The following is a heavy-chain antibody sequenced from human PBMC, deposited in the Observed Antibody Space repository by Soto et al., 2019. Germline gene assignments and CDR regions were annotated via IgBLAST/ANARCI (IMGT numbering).Heavy chain of an antibody. V-gene: IGHV4-4*02. CDR3: ARVAHYYGSGSWYFDY. CDR1: GGSISSSNW. J-gene: IGHJ4*02. CDR2: IYHCGST. D-gene: IGHD3-10*01. Sequence: QVQLQESGPGLVKPSGTLSLTCAVSGGSISSSNWWSWVRQPPGKGLEWIGEIYHCGSTNYNPSLNSRVTISVDKSKNQFSLKLSSVTAADTAVYYCARVAHYYGSGSWYFDYWGQGTLVTVSS.